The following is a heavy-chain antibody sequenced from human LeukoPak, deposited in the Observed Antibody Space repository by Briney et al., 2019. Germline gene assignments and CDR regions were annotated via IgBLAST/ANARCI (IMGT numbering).Heavy chain of an antibody. J-gene: IGHJ3*01. CDR3: ASIGDDVPPV. Sequence: SETLSLTCTVSGGSISSYYWSWIRQPPGKGLEWIGYIYYSGSTNYNPSLKSRVTISVDTSKNQFSLKLSSVTAADTAVYYCASIGDDVPPVWGQGTMVTVSS. D-gene: IGHD1-26*01. V-gene: IGHV4-59*01. CDR2: IYYSGST. CDR1: GGSISSYY.